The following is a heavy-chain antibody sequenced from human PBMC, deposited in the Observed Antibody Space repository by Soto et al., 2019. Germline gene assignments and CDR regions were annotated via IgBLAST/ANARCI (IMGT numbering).Heavy chain of an antibody. D-gene: IGHD3-22*01. CDR1: GGTFSSYA. J-gene: IGHJ3*02. Sequence: QVQLVQSGAEVKKPGSSVKVSCKASGGTFSSYAISWVRQAPGQGLEWMGGIIPIFGTANYAQKFQGRVTITADDSTSXVYRELRSLRSEDTAVYYCARALYYDSSGFNAFDIWGQGTMVTVSS. CDR3: ARALYYDSSGFNAFDI. V-gene: IGHV1-69*12. CDR2: IIPIFGTA.